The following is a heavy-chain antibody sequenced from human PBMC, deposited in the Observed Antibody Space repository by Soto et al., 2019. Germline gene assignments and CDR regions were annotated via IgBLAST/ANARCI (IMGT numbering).Heavy chain of an antibody. CDR2: ISTYNGNT. CDR3: ARGPPDYYDHSGNYFLDY. J-gene: IGHJ4*02. Sequence: QVPLVQSGAEVKKPGASVKVSCKASGYTFTTYGMSWVRQAPGQGLDRMGWISTYNGNTKYAVRLQGRVTMTTNTTTSTAYMELRSVRSDDTAVYYCARGPPDYYDHSGNYFLDYWGQGTLVTVSS. V-gene: IGHV1-18*01. CDR1: GYTFTTYG. D-gene: IGHD3-22*01.